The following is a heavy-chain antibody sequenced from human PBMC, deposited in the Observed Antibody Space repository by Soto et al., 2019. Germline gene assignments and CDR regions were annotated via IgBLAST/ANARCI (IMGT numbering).Heavy chain of an antibody. V-gene: IGHV1-69*02. D-gene: IGHD3-10*01. CDR1: ACTYISYT. J-gene: IGHJ6*03. CDR2: IIPILGIA. Sequence: SVSISCQRSACTYISYTMRCVGQAPRQELGWMGRIIPILGIANYAQKFQGRVTITADKSTSTAYMELSSLRSEDTAVYYCARADGSESLDPPGYYYMDVWVKGTTVTVSS. CDR3: ARADGSESLDPPGYYYMDV.